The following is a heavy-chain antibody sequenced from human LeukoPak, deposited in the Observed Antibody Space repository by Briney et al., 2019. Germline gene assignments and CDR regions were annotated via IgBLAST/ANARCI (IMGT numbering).Heavy chain of an antibody. Sequence: GGSLRLSCAASGFTFSSYAMSWVRQAPGKGXXXXXXXXXXXXXXXXAASVXGRXXXSXXXXXXXXYLQMNSLRAEDTAVYYCAKDLAGELRFLEWLLLDKYYYGMDVWGQGTTVTVSS. CDR1: GFTFSSYA. D-gene: IGHD3-3*01. CDR3: AKDLAGELRFLEWLLLDKYYYGMDV. CDR2: XXXXXXXX. V-gene: IGHV3-23*01. J-gene: IGHJ6*02.